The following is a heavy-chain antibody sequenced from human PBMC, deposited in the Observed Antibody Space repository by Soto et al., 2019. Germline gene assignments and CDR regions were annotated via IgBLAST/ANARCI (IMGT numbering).Heavy chain of an antibody. D-gene: IGHD3-22*01. CDR2: IYHSGST. J-gene: IGHJ4*02. Sequence: SETLSLTCAVSGGSISSGGYSWSWIRQPPGKGLEWIGYIYHSGSTYYNPSLKSRVTISVDRSKNQFSLKLSSVTAADTAVYYCARGNQYYYDSSGYYDLFDYWGQGTLVTVSS. CDR1: GGSISSGGYS. V-gene: IGHV4-30-2*01. CDR3: ARGNQYYYDSSGYYDLFDY.